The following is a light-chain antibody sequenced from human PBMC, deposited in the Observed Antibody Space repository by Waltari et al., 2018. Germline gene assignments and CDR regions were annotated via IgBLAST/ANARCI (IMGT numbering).Light chain of an antibody. V-gene: IGKV3-20*01. CDR2: GAS. CDR3: QQYGTSPSYT. J-gene: IGKJ2*01. Sequence: DIVLTQSPGTLSLSPGERVTLSCRASQSVSSSYLAWYQQKPGQAPRLLIYGASTRATGIPDRFSGSGSGTDFTLTISRLEPEDFAVYYCQQYGTSPSYTFGQGTKLEIK. CDR1: QSVSSSY.